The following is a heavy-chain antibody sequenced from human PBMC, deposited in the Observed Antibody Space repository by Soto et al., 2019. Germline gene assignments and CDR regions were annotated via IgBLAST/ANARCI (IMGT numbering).Heavy chain of an antibody. D-gene: IGHD4-17*01. V-gene: IGHV1-8*01. CDR1: GYTFTSHD. CDR3: ASWDDGVYARFDF. CDR2: MNPNSGNT. J-gene: IGHJ4*02. Sequence: QVQLVQSGAEVKKPGASVKVSCKASGYTFTSHDINWVRQATGQGLEWMRWMNPNSGNTGYAQKFQGRVTMTRNTSISTAYMELSSLRSEDTAVYYCASWDDGVYARFDFWGQGTLVTVSS.